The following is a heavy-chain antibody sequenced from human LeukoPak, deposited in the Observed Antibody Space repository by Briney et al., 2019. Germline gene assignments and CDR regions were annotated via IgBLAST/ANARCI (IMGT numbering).Heavy chain of an antibody. V-gene: IGHV4-61*02. CDR3: TRSRERYCTSGSCYIDLQAR. CDR2: IYTSGSI. CDR1: GGSISSGYYY. D-gene: IGHD2-2*02. J-gene: IGHJ4*02. Sequence: SQTLSLTCTVSGGSISSGYYYWSWIRQPAGKGLEWIGRIYTSGSIENNPSLNSRTTISLDTSKNQFPLKLSSVTAADTAVYYCTRSRERYCTSGSCYIDLQARWGQGTLVTVSS.